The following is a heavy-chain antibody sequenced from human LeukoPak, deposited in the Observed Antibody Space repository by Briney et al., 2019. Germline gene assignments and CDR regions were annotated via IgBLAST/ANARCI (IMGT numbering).Heavy chain of an antibody. Sequence: GRSLRLSCAASGFTFSSYAMCWVRQAPGKGLEWVALISYDGSNKYYADSVKGRFTISRDNSKNTLYLQMNSLRAEDTAVYYCARDSETYYYDSRKGMNYWGQGTLVTVSS. J-gene: IGHJ4*02. CDR2: ISYDGSNK. V-gene: IGHV3-30*04. CDR1: GFTFSSYA. CDR3: ARDSETYYYDSRKGMNY. D-gene: IGHD3-22*01.